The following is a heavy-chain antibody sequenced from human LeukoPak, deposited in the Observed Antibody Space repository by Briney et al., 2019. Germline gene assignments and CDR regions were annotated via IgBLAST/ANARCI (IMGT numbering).Heavy chain of an antibody. V-gene: IGHV3-74*01. CDR2: INTDGSRT. CDR3: ARNWNYDWDI. D-gene: IGHD1-7*01. J-gene: IGHJ3*02. Sequence: AGGSLRLSCAASGLTFSTSWMHWVRQAPGKGLVWVSRINTDGSRTSYADSVKGRFTISRDNAKNTLYLQMNSLRAEDTAVYYCARNWNYDWDIWGQGTMVTVSS. CDR1: GLTFSTSW.